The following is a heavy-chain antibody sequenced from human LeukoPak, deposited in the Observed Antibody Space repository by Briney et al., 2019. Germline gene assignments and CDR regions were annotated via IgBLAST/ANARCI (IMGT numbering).Heavy chain of an antibody. V-gene: IGHV2-5*01. CDR1: GFSLSTSGVG. CDR3: AHSITMVRGVRLFDY. D-gene: IGHD3-10*01. CDR2: IYWNDDK. J-gene: IGHJ4*02. Sequence: SGPTLVKPPQTLTLTCTFSGFSLSTSGVGVGWIRQPPGKALEWLALIYWNDDKRCSPSLKSRLTITKDTSKNQVVLTMTNMDPVDTATYYCAHSITMVRGVRLFDYWGQGTLVTVSS.